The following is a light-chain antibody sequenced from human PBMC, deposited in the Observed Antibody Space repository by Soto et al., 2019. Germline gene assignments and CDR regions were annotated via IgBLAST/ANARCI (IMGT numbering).Light chain of an antibody. CDR1: QSISTNY. CDR3: QQYGRT. J-gene: IGKJ5*01. Sequence: EVVLTQSPGTLSLSPGERATLSCRASQSISTNYLAWYQQKPGQAPKLLIYAASSRLTGIPDRFSGSGSGTDFTLTISRLEPEDCALYYCQQYGRTFGQGTRLDIK. V-gene: IGKV3-20*01. CDR2: AAS.